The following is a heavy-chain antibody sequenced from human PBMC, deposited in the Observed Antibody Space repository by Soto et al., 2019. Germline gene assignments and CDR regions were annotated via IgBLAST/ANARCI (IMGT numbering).Heavy chain of an antibody. Sequence: SQTLSLTCAISGDSVSSNSAAWNWIRQSPSRGLEWLGRTYYRSKWYNDYAVSVKSRITINPDTSKNQFSLQLNSVTPEDTAVYYCARAPGRYCSSTSCYHFDYWGQGTLVTVSS. J-gene: IGHJ4*02. CDR1: GDSVSSNSAA. V-gene: IGHV6-1*01. CDR2: TYYRSKWYN. CDR3: ARAPGRYCSSTSCYHFDY. D-gene: IGHD2-2*01.